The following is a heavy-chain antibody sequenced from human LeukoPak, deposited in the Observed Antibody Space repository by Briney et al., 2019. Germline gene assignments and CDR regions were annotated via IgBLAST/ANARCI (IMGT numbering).Heavy chain of an antibody. J-gene: IGHJ6*02. D-gene: IGHD2-2*01. CDR1: GFAFSSYA. Sequence: PGESLRLSCAASGFAFSSYAINWVRRAPGKGLEWVSTIGFDGGGIHYADSVKGRFTISGDNSKHTLYLQMNSLRAEDTATYYCAKYLGVPPARAMDVWGQGTTVTVSS. CDR2: IGFDGGGI. V-gene: IGHV3-23*01. CDR3: AKYLGVPPARAMDV.